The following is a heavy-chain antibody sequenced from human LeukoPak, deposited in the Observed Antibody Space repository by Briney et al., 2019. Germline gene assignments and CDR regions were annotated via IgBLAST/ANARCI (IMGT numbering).Heavy chain of an antibody. CDR1: GGTFSSFA. Sequence: ASVKVSCKTSGGTFSSFAITWVRQTPGQGLEWMGGIIPIFGTTNYAQKFQDRVTITADESTSTAYMKLSSLRSEDTAVYFCARVVGLTGYSSNWCSGYYYYMDVWGKGTTVTVSS. J-gene: IGHJ6*03. V-gene: IGHV1-69*13. D-gene: IGHD6-13*01. CDR3: ARVVGLTGYSSNWCSGYYYYMDV. CDR2: IIPIFGTT.